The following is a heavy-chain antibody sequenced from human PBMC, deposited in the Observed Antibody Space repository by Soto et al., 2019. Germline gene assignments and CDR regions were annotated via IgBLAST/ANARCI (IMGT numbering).Heavy chain of an antibody. CDR2: ISYDGSNK. Sequence: GGSLRLSCAASGFTFSSYGMHWVRQAPGKGLEWVAVISYDGSNKYYADSVKGRFTISRDNSKNTLYLQMNSLRAEDTAVYYCAKDPSGAHSGWYYFDYWGQGTLVTVSS. CDR3: AKDPSGAHSGWYYFDY. D-gene: IGHD6-19*01. J-gene: IGHJ4*02. V-gene: IGHV3-30*18. CDR1: GFTFSSYG.